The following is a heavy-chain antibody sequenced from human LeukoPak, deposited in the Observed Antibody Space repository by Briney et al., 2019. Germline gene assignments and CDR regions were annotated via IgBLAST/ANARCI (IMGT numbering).Heavy chain of an antibody. CDR2: ISSSSSYI. CDR1: GFTSSCYS. CDR3: ARDNVECGSDCYPYYYYYYYMDV. J-gene: IGHJ6*03. V-gene: IGHV3-21*01. D-gene: IGHD2-21*01. Sequence: GGSLRLSCAASGFTSSCYSMNWVRQAPGKGLEWVSSISSSSSYIYYADSVKGRFTISRDNAKNSLYLQMNSLRAEDTAVYYCARDNVECGSDCYPYYYYYYYMDVWGKGTTVTVSS.